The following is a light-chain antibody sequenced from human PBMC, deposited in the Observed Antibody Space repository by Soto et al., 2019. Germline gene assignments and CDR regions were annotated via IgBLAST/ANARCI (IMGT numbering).Light chain of an antibody. CDR3: AAWDDNLSGLYV. V-gene: IGLV1-47*01. CDR1: ASTFGRNY. CDR2: RNS. Sequence: QSVLTQSPSASGTPGQRVTISCSGSASTFGRNYVYWYQQLPGTAPKLLIYRNSQRPSGVPDRFSGSKSGTSASLAISGLRSEDEADYSCAAWDDNLSGLYVFGAGTKVTVL. J-gene: IGLJ1*01.